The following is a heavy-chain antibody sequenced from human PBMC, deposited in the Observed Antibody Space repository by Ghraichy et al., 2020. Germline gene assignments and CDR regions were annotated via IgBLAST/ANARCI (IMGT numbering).Heavy chain of an antibody. D-gene: IGHD3-22*01. Sequence: GGSLRLSCAASGFTFSSYSMNWVRQAPGKGLEWVSSISSSSSYIYYADSVKGRFTISRDNAKNSLYLQMNSLRAEDTAVYYCARANVVERASQFDIWGQGTMVTVSS. V-gene: IGHV3-21*01. J-gene: IGHJ3*02. CDR2: ISSSSSYI. CDR1: GFTFSSYS. CDR3: ARANVVERASQFDI.